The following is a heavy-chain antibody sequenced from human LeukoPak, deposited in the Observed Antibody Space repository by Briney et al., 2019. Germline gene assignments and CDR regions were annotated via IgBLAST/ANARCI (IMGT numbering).Heavy chain of an antibody. Sequence: GGSLRLSCAASGFTFSSYAMHWVRQAPGKGLEWVAVISYDGSNKYYADSVKGRFTISRDNSKNTLYLQMNSLRAEDTAVYYCARERKMAPVFDYWGQGTLVTVSS. CDR3: ARERKMAPVFDY. J-gene: IGHJ4*02. V-gene: IGHV3-30-3*01. CDR2: ISYDGSNK. CDR1: GFTFSSYA. D-gene: IGHD5-24*01.